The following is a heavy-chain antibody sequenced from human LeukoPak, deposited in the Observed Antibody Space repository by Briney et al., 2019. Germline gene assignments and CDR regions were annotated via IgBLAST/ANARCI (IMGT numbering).Heavy chain of an antibody. CDR3: AASLDFWSGYYYYYYYMDV. CDR1: GGTFSSYA. D-gene: IGHD3-3*01. V-gene: IGHV1-69*05. Sequence: SVKVSCKASGGTFSSYAISWVRQAPGQGLEWMGGIIPIFGTANYAQKFQGRVTITTDESTSTAYMELSSLRSEDTAVYYCAASLDFWSGYYYYYYYMDVWGKGTTVTVSS. CDR2: IIPIFGTA. J-gene: IGHJ6*03.